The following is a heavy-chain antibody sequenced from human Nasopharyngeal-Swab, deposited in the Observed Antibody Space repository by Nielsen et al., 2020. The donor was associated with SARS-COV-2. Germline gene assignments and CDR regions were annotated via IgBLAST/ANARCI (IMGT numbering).Heavy chain of an antibody. CDR2: ISPSGDAT. V-gene: IGHV1-46*01. Sequence: ASVKVSCKASVYTFTNYYMHWVRQAPGQGLEWMGIISPSGDATGYAQQFQGRVAMTRDTSTSTVYMELSSLRSEDTAVYYCVRDQGAGVAVAGCLDYWGQGTLVTVSS. J-gene: IGHJ4*02. D-gene: IGHD6-19*01. CDR1: VYTFTNYY. CDR3: VRDQGAGVAVAGCLDY.